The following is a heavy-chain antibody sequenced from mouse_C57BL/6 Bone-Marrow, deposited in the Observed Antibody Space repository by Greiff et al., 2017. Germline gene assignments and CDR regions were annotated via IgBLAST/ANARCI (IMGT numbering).Heavy chain of an antibody. CDR1: GYTFTSYW. V-gene: IGHV1-64*01. CDR2: IHPNSGST. Sequence: QVQLQQPGAELVKPGASVKLSCKASGYTFTSYWMHWVKQRPGQGLEWIGMIHPNSGSTNYNEKFKRKATLTVDKSSSTAYMQLSSLTSEDSAVYYCARSGPTGRFAYWGRGTLVTVSA. CDR3: ARSGPTGRFAY. J-gene: IGHJ3*01. D-gene: IGHD4-1*02.